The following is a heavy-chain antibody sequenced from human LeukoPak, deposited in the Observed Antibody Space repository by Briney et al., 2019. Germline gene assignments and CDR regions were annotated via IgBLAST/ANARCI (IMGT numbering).Heavy chain of an antibody. CDR2: ISWNSYDI. J-gene: IGHJ6*03. Sequence: GRSPRLSCAASGFTFDEYAMHWVRQPPGKGLEWVSGISWNSYDIGYADSVKGRFTISRDNAKNSLYLQMNSLRAEDMALYYCAKGVGTSYHYHMDVWGKGTTVIVSS. CDR3: AKGVGTSYHYHMDV. CDR1: GFTFDEYA. D-gene: IGHD1-26*01. V-gene: IGHV3-9*03.